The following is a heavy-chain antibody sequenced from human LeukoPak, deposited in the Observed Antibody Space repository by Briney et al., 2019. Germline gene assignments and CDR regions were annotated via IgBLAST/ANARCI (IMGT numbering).Heavy chain of an antibody. CDR2: TNPNSGGT. D-gene: IGHD3-3*01. V-gene: IGHV1-2*06. Sequence: ASVKVSCKASGYTFTGYYMHWVRQAPGQGLEWMGRTNPNSGGTNYAQKFQGRVTMTRDTSISTAYMELSRLRSDDTAVYYCARASITIFGVDEGPCYYGMDVWGQGTTVTVSS. CDR1: GYTFTGYY. CDR3: ARASITIFGVDEGPCYYGMDV. J-gene: IGHJ6*02.